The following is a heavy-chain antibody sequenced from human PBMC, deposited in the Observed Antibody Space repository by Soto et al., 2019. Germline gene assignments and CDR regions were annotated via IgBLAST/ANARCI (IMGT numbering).Heavy chain of an antibody. D-gene: IGHD3-10*01. J-gene: IGHJ4*02. CDR2: INPGSGGT. CDR3: ATEFGVHSRRAYYFDY. V-gene: IGHV1-46*01. Sequence: QVQLVKSRAEVKKPGASVRLSCKTSTYTFTTYYMHWVRQAPGHGLEWMGIINPGSGGTTYAQKFQDRVTMTRDTSTSTVYMDLNSLRSDDTAVYYCATEFGVHSRRAYYFDYWGQGTLVTVSS. CDR1: TYTFTTYY.